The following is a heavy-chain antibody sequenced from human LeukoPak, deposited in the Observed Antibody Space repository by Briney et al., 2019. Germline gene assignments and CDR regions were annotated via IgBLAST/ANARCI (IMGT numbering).Heavy chain of an antibody. CDR2: ISDSGGST. V-gene: IGHV3-23*01. D-gene: IGHD5-12*01. CDR1: GFTFSNYA. Sequence: GGSLRLSCAASGFTFSNYAMSWVRQAPGKGLEWVSTISDSGGSTYYADSVKGRFTISRDNAKNTLYLQMNSLRVEDTAVYYCARSASGYDAWGQGTLVTVSS. CDR3: ARSASGYDA. J-gene: IGHJ5*02.